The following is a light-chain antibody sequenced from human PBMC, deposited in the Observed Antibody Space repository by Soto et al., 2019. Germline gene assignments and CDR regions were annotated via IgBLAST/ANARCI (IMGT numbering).Light chain of an antibody. CDR2: VNSDGSH. CDR1: SGHSNYA. J-gene: IGLJ1*01. CDR3: QTWGTGIRV. V-gene: IGLV4-69*01. Sequence: QLVLTQSPSASASLGASVKLTCTLSSGHSNYAIAWHQQQPEKGPRYLMKVNSDGSHRKGDGIPDRFSGSSSGAQRYLTISSLQSEDEADYSCQTWGTGIRVFGTGTKVTVL.